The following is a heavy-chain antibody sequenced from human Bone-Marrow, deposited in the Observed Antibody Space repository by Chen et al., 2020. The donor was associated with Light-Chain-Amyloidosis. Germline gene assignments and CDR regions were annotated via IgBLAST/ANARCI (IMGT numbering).Heavy chain of an antibody. J-gene: IGHJ4*02. V-gene: IGHV5-51*01. D-gene: IGHD5-12*01. CDR2: IYPDDSDA. CDR3: ARRRDGYNFDY. Sequence: EVQLEQSGPEVKKPGESLKISCTGSGYTFPNYWIGWVRQMPGKGLEWMGVIYPDDSDARYSPSFECQVTISADKSITTAYLQWRSLKASDTAMYYCARRRDGYNFDYWGQGTLVTVSS. CDR1: GYTFPNYW.